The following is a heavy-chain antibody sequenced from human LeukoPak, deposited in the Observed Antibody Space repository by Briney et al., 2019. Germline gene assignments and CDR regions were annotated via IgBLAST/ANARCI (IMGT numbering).Heavy chain of an antibody. Sequence: HPGGSLRLSCAASGFTFSSYWMHSVRQAPGKGLVWVSHINSDGSSTSYADSVKGRFTISRDNAKNTLYLQMNSLRAEDTAVYYCARAGWGSDVDYWGQGTLVTVSS. D-gene: IGHD3-16*01. CDR1: GFTFSSYW. CDR3: ARAGWGSDVDY. J-gene: IGHJ4*02. CDR2: INSDGSST. V-gene: IGHV3-74*01.